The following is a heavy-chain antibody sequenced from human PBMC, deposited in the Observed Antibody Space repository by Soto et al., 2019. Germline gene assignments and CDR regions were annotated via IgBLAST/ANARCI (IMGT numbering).Heavy chain of an antibody. V-gene: IGHV1-3*01. J-gene: IGHJ4*02. CDR2: INAGNGNT. CDR1: GYTFTSYA. CDR3: ARIILRYSGSYYAGY. D-gene: IGHD1-26*01. Sequence: QVQLVQSGAEVKKPGASVKVSCKASGYTFTSYAMHWVRQAPGQRLEWMGWINAGNGNTKYSQKFQGRVTITRDTSANTAYMELSSLRSEDTAVYYCARIILRYSGSYYAGYWGQGTLVTVSS.